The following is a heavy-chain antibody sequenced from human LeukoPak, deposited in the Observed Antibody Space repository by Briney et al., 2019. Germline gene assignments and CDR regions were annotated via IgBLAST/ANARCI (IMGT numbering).Heavy chain of an antibody. CDR3: ARGALLWFGELYGY. J-gene: IGHJ4*02. D-gene: IGHD3-10*01. V-gene: IGHV3-21*01. Sequence: GGSLRLPCAASGFTFSSYSMNWVRQAPGKGLEWVSSISSSSSYIYYADSVKGRFTISRDNAKNSLYLQMNSLRAEDTAVYYCARGALLWFGELYGYWGQGTLVTVSS. CDR2: ISSSSSYI. CDR1: GFTFSSYS.